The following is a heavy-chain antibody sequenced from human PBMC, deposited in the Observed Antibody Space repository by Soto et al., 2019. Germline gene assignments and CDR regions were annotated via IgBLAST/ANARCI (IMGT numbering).Heavy chain of an antibody. Sequence: GGSLRLSCAASGFTFSSYGMHWVRQAPGKGLEWVAVISYDGSNKYYADSVKGRFTISRDNSKNTLYLQMNSLRAEDTAVYYCAKADTYYDFWSGYYDYWGQGTLVTVSS. V-gene: IGHV3-30*18. CDR2: ISYDGSNK. J-gene: IGHJ4*02. CDR3: AKADTYYDFWSGYYDY. CDR1: GFTFSSYG. D-gene: IGHD3-3*01.